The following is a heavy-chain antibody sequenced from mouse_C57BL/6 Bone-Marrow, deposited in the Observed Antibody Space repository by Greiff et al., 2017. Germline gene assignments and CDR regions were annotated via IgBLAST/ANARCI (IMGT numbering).Heavy chain of an antibody. Sequence: QLQQPGAELVKPGASVKLSCKASGYTFTSYWMQWVKQRPGQGLEWIGEIDPSDSYTNYNQKFKVKATLNVDTSSSTAYMPLSSLTSEDSAVYYCARAGAAQAAWFAYWGQGTLVTVSA. V-gene: IGHV1-50*01. CDR1: GYTFTSYW. D-gene: IGHD3-2*02. J-gene: IGHJ3*01. CDR2: IDPSDSYT. CDR3: ARAGAAQAAWFAY.